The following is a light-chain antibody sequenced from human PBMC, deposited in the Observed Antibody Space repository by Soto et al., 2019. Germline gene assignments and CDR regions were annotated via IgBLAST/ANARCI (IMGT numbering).Light chain of an antibody. J-gene: IGLJ2*01. V-gene: IGLV2-8*01. CDR3: SSYAGSNSYVV. CDR2: EVS. Sequence: QSALTQPPSASGSPGQSVTISCTGTSSDVGGYNYVSWYQQHPGKAPKLMIYEVSTRPSGVPDRFSGSKSGNTASLTVYGLQAEDEADYYCSSYAGSNSYVVFGGGTKLTVL. CDR1: SSDVGGYNY.